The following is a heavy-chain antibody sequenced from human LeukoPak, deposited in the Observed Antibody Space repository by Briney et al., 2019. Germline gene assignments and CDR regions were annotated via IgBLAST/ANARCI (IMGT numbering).Heavy chain of an antibody. D-gene: IGHD3-9*01. V-gene: IGHV4-59*01. Sequence: SETLSLTCTASGGSISSYYWRWLRQPPGKGEEWVGYIYYSGSTNYNPSLKSRVTISVDTSNNHFSLKWSFLKAAGTAVYYCTRPSLVYDIFTGFLPDFFDIWGQGTMVTVSP. CDR1: GGSISSYY. J-gene: IGHJ3*02. CDR3: TRPSLVYDIFTGFLPDFFDI. CDR2: IYYSGST.